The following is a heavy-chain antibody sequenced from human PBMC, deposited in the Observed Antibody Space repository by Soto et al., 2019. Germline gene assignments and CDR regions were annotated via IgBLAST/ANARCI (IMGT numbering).Heavy chain of an antibody. J-gene: IGHJ3*02. D-gene: IGHD3-22*01. CDR3: ARDRLRVTLSAFDI. V-gene: IGHV3-33*01. CDR1: GFTFSSYG. CDR2: IWYDGTNK. Sequence: PGGSLRLSCAASGFTFSSYGMHWVRQAPGKGLEWVAIIWYDGTNKYYADSVKGRFTISRDNSKNTLYLQMNSLRAEDTAVYYCARDRLRVTLSAFDIWGQGTMVTVSS.